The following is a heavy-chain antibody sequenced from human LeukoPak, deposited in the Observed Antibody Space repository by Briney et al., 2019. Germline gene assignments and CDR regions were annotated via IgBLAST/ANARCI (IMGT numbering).Heavy chain of an antibody. Sequence: PGGSLRLSCAASGFTFSSDAMSWVRQAPGKGLEWVSAISGSGGSTYYADSVKGRFTVSRDNSKNTLDLQMNGLRAEDTAVYYCARAVTWIDPWGQGTLVTVSS. D-gene: IGHD6-25*01. J-gene: IGHJ5*02. CDR1: GFTFSSDA. CDR3: ARAVTWIDP. CDR2: ISGSGGST. V-gene: IGHV3-23*01.